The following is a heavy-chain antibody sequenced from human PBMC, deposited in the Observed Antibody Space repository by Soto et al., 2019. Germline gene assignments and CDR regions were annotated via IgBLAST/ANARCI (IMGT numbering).Heavy chain of an antibody. D-gene: IGHD3-22*01. CDR1: GFTFSSYD. CDR3: ARSYSPDSSGYYYYFDY. CDR2: IGTAGDT. V-gene: IGHV3-13*01. Sequence: GGSLRLSCAASGFTFSSYDMHWVRQATGKGLEWVSAIGTAGDTYYPGSVKGRFTISRENAKNSLYLQMNSLRAGDTAVYYCARSYSPDSSGYYYYFDYWGQGTLVTVSS. J-gene: IGHJ4*02.